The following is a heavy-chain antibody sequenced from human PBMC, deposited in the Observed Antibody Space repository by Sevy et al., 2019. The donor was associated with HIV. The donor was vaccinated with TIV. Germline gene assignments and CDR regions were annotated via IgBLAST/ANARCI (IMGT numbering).Heavy chain of an antibody. CDR1: GAAVSGYF. CDR2: IYDGGTT. CDR3: ARGLQLWLGHFDY. J-gene: IGHJ4*02. V-gene: IGHV4-59*02. D-gene: IGHD5-18*01. Sequence: QSQTLSLTCAVSGAAVSGYFWSWVRQPPGKGLEWLGYIYDGGTTNYNPSLDSRLTISVDTSKNQFSLKLSSVTAADTAVYYCARGLQLWLGHFDYWGQGTLVTVSS.